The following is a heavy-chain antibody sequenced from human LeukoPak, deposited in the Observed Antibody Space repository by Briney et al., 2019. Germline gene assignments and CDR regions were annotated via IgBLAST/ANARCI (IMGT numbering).Heavy chain of an antibody. CDR3: ASGSYVSDYYGMDV. V-gene: IGHV1-69*13. J-gene: IGHJ6*02. CDR2: IIPIFGTA. Sequence: SVKVSCKASGYTFTSYGISWVRQAPGQGLEWMGGIIPIFGTANYAQKFQGRVTITADESTSTAYMELSSLRSEDTAVYYCASGSYVSDYYGMDVWGQGTTVTVSS. D-gene: IGHD1-26*01. CDR1: GYTFTSYG.